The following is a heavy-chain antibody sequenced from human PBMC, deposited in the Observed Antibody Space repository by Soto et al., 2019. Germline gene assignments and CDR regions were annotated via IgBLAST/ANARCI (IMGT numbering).Heavy chain of an antibody. V-gene: IGHV3-23*01. J-gene: IGHJ4*02. D-gene: IGHD1-7*01. CDR2: MSGSSSTT. Sequence: GGSLRLSGATSGLTFSNYAMSWVRQAPGGGLEWVSSMSGSSSTTYYADSVRGRSTISRDRSKNTLYLQMSSLRAEDTALYYCAKNQERELPRVIDFWGQGTLVTVSS. CDR1: GLTFSNYA. CDR3: AKNQERELPRVIDF.